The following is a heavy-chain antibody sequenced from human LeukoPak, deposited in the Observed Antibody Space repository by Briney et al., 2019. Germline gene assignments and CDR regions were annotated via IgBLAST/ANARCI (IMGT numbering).Heavy chain of an antibody. CDR2: TRPSSGRT. J-gene: IGHJ4*02. D-gene: IGHD1-1*01. CDR3: AREGPETYKFDF. CDR1: GYTFTDYY. V-gene: IGHV1-46*01. Sequence: GASVTVSCKTSGYTFTDYYMHWVRQAPGQGPGWMGITRPSSGRTQYPQKFQGRVTMTWDMSASTFCMELSSLTSDDTAVYYCAREGPETYKFDFWGQGTLVTVSS.